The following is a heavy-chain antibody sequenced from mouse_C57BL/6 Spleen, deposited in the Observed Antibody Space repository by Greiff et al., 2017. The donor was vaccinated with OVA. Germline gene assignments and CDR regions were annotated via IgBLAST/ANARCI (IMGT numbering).Heavy chain of an antibody. Sequence: DVQLVESGGGLVKPGGSLKLSCAASGFTFSSYAMSWVRQTPEKRLEWVATISDGGSYTYYPDNVKGRFTISRDNAKNNLYLQMSHLKSEDTAMYYCARDRELGPFAYWGQGTLVTVSA. J-gene: IGHJ3*01. D-gene: IGHD4-1*01. CDR2: ISDGGSYT. CDR1: GFTFSSYA. CDR3: ARDRELGPFAY. V-gene: IGHV5-4*01.